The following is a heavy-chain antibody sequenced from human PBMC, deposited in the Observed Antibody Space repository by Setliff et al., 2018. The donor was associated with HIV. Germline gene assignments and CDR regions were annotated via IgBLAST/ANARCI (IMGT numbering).Heavy chain of an antibody. J-gene: IGHJ3*02. CDR2: ISGSGDTT. CDR1: GFTFSNYA. Sequence: PGGSLRLSCAASGFTFSNYAMTWVRQAPGKGLEWVSGISGSGDTTNYADSVKGRFTISKDISKNTLYLQMNSLRAEDTAVYYCARDWLADGYSTKFAFDIWGQGTMVTVSS. D-gene: IGHD5-18*01. CDR3: ARDWLADGYSTKFAFDI. V-gene: IGHV3-23*01.